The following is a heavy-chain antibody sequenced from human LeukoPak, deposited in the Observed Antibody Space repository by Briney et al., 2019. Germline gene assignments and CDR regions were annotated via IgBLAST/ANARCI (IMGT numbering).Heavy chain of an antibody. CDR2: IIPILGIA. Sequence: GASVKVSCKASGGTFSSYAISWVRQAPGQGLEWMGRIIPILGIANYAQKFQGRVTITADKSTSTAYMELSSLRSEDTAVYYCARETVAKDRNYFDYWGQETLVTVSS. CDR1: GGTFSSYA. V-gene: IGHV1-69*04. CDR3: ARETVAKDRNYFDY. D-gene: IGHD2-15*01. J-gene: IGHJ4*02.